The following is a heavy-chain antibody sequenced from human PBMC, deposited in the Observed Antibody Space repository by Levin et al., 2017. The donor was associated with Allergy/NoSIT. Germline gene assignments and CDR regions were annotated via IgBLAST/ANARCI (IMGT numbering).Heavy chain of an antibody. D-gene: IGHD1-26*01. CDR2: DIYSSKDM. CDR1: GFTFRDYY. CDR3: TRGAKVWEHGVSGDH. Sequence: LSLTCAASGFTFRDYYMSWVRQAPGKGLEWVAYDIYSSKDMNYAASVKGRFTISKDNAKNSLYLQMDNLRVEDTAVYYCTRGAKVWEHGVSGDHWGQGTLVTVAS. J-gene: IGHJ4*02. V-gene: IGHV3-11*01.